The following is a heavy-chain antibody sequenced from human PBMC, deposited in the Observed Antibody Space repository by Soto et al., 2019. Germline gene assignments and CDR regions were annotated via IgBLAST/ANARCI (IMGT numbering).Heavy chain of an antibody. D-gene: IGHD6-6*01. J-gene: IGHJ6*02. V-gene: IGHV1-69*12. CDR2: IIPIFVTA. CDR3: ARSRLPTGPMAARFLNYAMDV. CDR1: GGTFSSYA. Sequence: QVQLVQSGAEVKKPGSSVKVSCKASGGTFSSYAISWVRQAPGPGLEWMGGIIPIFVTANYAQKFQGRVTITADESTSKAYTELSRLRSEDTAVYYSARSRLPTGPMAARFLNYAMDVCGQDTTLTVSS.